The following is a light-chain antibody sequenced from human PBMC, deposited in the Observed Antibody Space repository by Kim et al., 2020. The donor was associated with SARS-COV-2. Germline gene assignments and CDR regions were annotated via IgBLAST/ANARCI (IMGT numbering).Light chain of an antibody. J-gene: IGKJ4*01. Sequence: DVQMTQSPSTLSAYVGDRVTITCRASQNINNWLAWYQEKPGKAPKLLIYDASILQSGVPSRFSGSGYGTEFTLTISSLQPDDFATYYCQQYHAYFGGETKVDIK. V-gene: IGKV1-5*01. CDR2: DAS. CDR3: QQYHAY. CDR1: QNINNW.